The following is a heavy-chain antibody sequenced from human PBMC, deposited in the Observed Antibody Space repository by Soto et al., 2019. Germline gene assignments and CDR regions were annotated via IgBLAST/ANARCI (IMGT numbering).Heavy chain of an antibody. CDR2: IYYSGST. J-gene: IGHJ6*02. D-gene: IGHD3-16*01. V-gene: IGHV4-31*03. CDR3: ARGYDPNFYYGMDV. CDR1: GGSISSGGYY. Sequence: SETLSLTCTVSGGSISSGGYYWSWIRQHPGKGLEWIGYIYYSGSTYYNPSLKSRVTISVDTSKNQFSLKLSSVTAADTAVYYCARGYDPNFYYGMDVWGQGTTVTVSS.